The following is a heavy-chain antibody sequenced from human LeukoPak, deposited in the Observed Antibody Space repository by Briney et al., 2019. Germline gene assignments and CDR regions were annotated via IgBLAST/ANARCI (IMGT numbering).Heavy chain of an antibody. CDR1: GVSISSSNSY. CDR2: IYFSGST. J-gene: IGHJ4*02. Sequence: SETLSLTCSVSGVSISSSNSYWGWIRQPPGKGLEWIGSIYFSGSTHYNPSLESRVTISVDTSKNQFSLKLTSLTVADTAVYYCARHERSIAVAGSFDYWGQGTLVTVSS. CDR3: ARHERSIAVAGSFDY. D-gene: IGHD6-19*01. V-gene: IGHV4-39*01.